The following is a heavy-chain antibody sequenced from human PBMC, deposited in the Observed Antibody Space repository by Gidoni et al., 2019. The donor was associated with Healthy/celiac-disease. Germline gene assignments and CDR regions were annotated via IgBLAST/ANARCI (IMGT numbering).Heavy chain of an antibody. D-gene: IGHD5-18*01. CDR1: GFTFSSYG. V-gene: IGHV3-30*18. Sequence: QVQLVESGGGVVQPGRSLRLSCEASGFTFSSYGMHWVRRAPGKGLEWLAVISYDGSNKYYADSVKGRFTISRDNSKNTLYLQMNSLRAEDTAVYYCAKDGDSYGFDYWGQGTLVTVSS. CDR2: ISYDGSNK. J-gene: IGHJ4*02. CDR3: AKDGDSYGFDY.